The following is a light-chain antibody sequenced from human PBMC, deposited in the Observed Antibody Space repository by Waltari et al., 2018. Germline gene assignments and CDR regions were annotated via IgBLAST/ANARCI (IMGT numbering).Light chain of an antibody. CDR3: SSYTSDYTYV. J-gene: IGLJ1*01. Sequence: QSALTQPASVSGSPGQSITISCTGTSSDVGGFYFVSWYQQHPAKAPNLIISNVSRRPSGVSYRFSGSTSGNRASLTISGLQSEDEATYYCSSYTSDYTYVFGTGTEVTVV. V-gene: IGLV2-14*03. CDR2: NVS. CDR1: SSDVGGFYF.